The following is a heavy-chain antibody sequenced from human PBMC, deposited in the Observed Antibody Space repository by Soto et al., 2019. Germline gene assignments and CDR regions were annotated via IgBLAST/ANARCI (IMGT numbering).Heavy chain of an antibody. CDR1: GFTFSSYA. CDR2: ISGSGGST. CDR3: VKVASSGPYYYYYYGMDV. D-gene: IGHD3-22*01. Sequence: EVQLLESGGGLVQPGGSLRLSCAASGFTFSSYAMSWVRQAPGKGLEWVSAISGSGGSTYYADSVKGRFTISRDNSKNTLYLQMNSLRAEDTAVYYCVKVASSGPYYYYYYGMDVWGQGTTVTVSS. V-gene: IGHV3-23*01. J-gene: IGHJ6*02.